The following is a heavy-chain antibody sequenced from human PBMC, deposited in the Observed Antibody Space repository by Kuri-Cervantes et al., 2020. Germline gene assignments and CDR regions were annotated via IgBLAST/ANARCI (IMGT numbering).Heavy chain of an antibody. CDR2: IYHSGST. CDR1: GGSISSSNW. Sequence: SETLSLTCAVSGGSISSSNWWSWVRQPPGKGLEWIGDIYHSGSTNYNPSLKSRVTISVDKSKNQFSLKLSSVTAADTAVYYCARVSVIGTGFWSGYYNWFDPWGQGTLVTVSS. J-gene: IGHJ5*02. CDR3: ARVSVIGTGFWSGYYNWFDP. V-gene: IGHV4-4*02. D-gene: IGHD3-3*01.